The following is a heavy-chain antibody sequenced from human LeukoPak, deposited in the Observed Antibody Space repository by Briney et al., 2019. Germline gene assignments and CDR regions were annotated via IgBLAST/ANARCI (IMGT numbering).Heavy chain of an antibody. D-gene: IGHD6-13*01. J-gene: IGHJ4*02. CDR1: GFTFDDYG. CDR2: INWNGGST. CDR3: AKDGHSSSWYQDFDY. V-gene: IGHV3-20*04. Sequence: GGSLRLSCAASGFTFDDYGMNWVRHAPGKGLEWVSGINWNGGSTGYADSVKGRFTISRDNAKNSLYLQMNSLRAEDTAVYYCAKDGHSSSWYQDFDYWGQGTLVTVSS.